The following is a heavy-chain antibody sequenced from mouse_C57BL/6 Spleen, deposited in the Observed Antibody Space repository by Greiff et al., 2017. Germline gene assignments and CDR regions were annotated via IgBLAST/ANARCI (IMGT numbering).Heavy chain of an antibody. Sequence: EVQLQQSGPELVKPGASVKISCKASGYTFTDYYMNWVKQSHGKSLEWIGDINPNNGGTSYNQKFKGKATLTVDKSSSTAYMELRSLTSEDSAVYYCANSNYYGSSYAMDYWGQGTSVTVSS. CDR2: INPNNGGT. D-gene: IGHD1-1*01. V-gene: IGHV1-26*01. CDR3: ANSNYYGSSYAMDY. CDR1: GYTFTDYY. J-gene: IGHJ4*01.